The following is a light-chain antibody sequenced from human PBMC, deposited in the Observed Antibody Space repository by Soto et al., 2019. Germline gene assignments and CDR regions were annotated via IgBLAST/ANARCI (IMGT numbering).Light chain of an antibody. J-gene: IGKJ1*01. CDR2: HAS. CDR1: HSISNW. Sequence: IQMTPSPSTLPESLGARVTLICRASHSISNWVSWYQQKPGTAPKVLIYHASNLQSGVPSRFSGRGSGTEFTLTISILQPDYFATYYCQHYNSDSFGQGTKVDI. CDR3: QHYNSDS. V-gene: IGKV1-5*02.